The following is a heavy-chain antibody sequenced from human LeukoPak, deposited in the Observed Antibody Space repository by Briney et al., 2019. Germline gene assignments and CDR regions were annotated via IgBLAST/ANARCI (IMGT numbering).Heavy chain of an antibody. CDR2: ISYDGSNK. CDR3: ARGPTSTYYGSGSYYSPILDY. V-gene: IGHV3-30-3*01. J-gene: IGHJ4*02. Sequence: PGGSLRLSCAASGFTFSSYAMHWVRQAPGKGLEWVAVISYDGSNKYYADSVKGRFTISRDNSKNTLYLQMNSLRAEDTAVYYCARGPTSTYYGSGSYYSPILDYWGQGTLVTVSS. D-gene: IGHD3-10*01. CDR1: GFTFSSYA.